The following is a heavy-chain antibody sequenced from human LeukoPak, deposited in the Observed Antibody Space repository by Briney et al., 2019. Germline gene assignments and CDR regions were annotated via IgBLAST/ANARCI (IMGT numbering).Heavy chain of an antibody. D-gene: IGHD6-19*01. CDR3: ARTGTYTSGFYENYSHYKYIDV. V-gene: IGHV4-34*01. CDR1: GESFSGYY. J-gene: IGHJ6*03. CDR2: INQFGST. Sequence: SETLSLTCAVYGESFSGYYWAWIRQPPGKGLEWIGEINQFGSTNYNPSLKRQVTISVDTSKNQFSLKMTSVTAADTAIYFCARTGTYTSGFYENYSHYKYIDVWGKGATATVSS.